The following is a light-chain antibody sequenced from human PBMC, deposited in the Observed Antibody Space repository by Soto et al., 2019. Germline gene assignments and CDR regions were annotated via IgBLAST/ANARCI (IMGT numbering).Light chain of an antibody. J-gene: IGKJ1*01. CDR3: QQSSNWQGT. Sequence: EIVLTQSPATLSLSPGERATLYCRASQSVSTYLAWYQQKAGRPPRLLIYDASKRAPGIPARFSGSGSGTDFTLTISSLEPEDFAVYYCQQSSNWQGTFGRGTKVDIK. V-gene: IGKV3-11*01. CDR2: DAS. CDR1: QSVSTY.